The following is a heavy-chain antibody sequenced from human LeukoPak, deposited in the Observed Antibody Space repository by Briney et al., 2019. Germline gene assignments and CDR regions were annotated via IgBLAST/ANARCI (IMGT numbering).Heavy chain of an antibody. CDR2: ISLSGGST. CDR1: GFTFSNYA. D-gene: IGHD3-22*01. Sequence: GGSLRLSCAASGFTFSNYAMSWVRQAPGKGLEWVSGISLSGGSTHYAESVKGRFTISRDNSKNTLYLQMSSLRAEDTAIYYCAKGTVIVVLDGYWGQGTLVTVSS. CDR3: AKGTVIVVLDGY. V-gene: IGHV3-23*01. J-gene: IGHJ4*02.